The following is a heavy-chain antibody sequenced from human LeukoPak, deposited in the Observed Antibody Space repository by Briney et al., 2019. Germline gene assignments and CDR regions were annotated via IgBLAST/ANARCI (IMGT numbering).Heavy chain of an antibody. CDR2: INHSGST. J-gene: IGHJ6*04. CDR1: GGSFSGYY. CDR3: ARSYYDFDVDV. D-gene: IGHD3-3*01. V-gene: IGHV4-34*01. Sequence: PSETLSLTCAVYGGSFSGYYWSWIRQPPGKGLEWIGEINHSGSTNYNPSLKSRVTISVDTSKNQFSLKLSSVTAADTAVYYCARSYYDFDVDVWGKGTTVTVSS.